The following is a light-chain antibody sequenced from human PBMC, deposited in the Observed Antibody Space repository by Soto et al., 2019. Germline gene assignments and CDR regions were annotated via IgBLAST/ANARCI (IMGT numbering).Light chain of an antibody. V-gene: IGKV1-5*03. CDR1: QSIRSW. Sequence: DIQMTQSPSTLSASVGDRVTITCRASQSIRSWLAWYQQRPGKAPKLQSYKASSIESGVPSRFSGSGSGTEFTLTISSLQPDYFATYYCQQYNSYCSFGQGTKVEIK. CDR3: QQYNSYCS. CDR2: KAS. J-gene: IGKJ1*01.